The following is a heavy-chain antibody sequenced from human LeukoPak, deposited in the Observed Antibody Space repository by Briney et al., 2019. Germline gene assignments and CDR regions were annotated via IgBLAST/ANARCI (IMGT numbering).Heavy chain of an antibody. J-gene: IGHJ5*02. D-gene: IGHD6-25*01. V-gene: IGHV4-34*01. CDR1: GGSFSGFY. Sequence: SETLSLTCAVYGGSFSGFYWSWIRHVPGKGLEWIGEIDYTGSTSYNPSLRSRVTISVDTSQNQFFLLLTSVTAADTAVYYCARVAGYLPTRWFDPWGQGTHVTVSS. CDR3: ARVAGYLPTRWFDP. CDR2: IDYTGST.